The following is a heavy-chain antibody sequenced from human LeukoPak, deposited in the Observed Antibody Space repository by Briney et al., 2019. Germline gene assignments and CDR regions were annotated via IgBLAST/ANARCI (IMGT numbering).Heavy chain of an antibody. D-gene: IGHD3-10*01. CDR2: ISAYNGNT. CDR3: ARAGGSGSYYNHDY. V-gene: IGHV1-18*01. J-gene: IGHJ4*02. CDR1: GYTLTELS. Sequence: ASVKVSCKVSGYTLTELSMHWVRQAPGKGLEWMGWISAYNGNTNYAQKLQGRVTITADKSTSTAYMELSSLRSEDTAVYYCARAGGSGSYYNHDYWGQGTLVTVSS.